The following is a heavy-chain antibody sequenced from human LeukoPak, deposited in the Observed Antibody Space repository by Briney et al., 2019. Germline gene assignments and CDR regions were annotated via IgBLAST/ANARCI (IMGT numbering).Heavy chain of an antibody. Sequence: ASLKVSCKASDYTFTSYSITWVRQAPGQGLEWMAWISTFNGNTKYAQKFQGRVTMTTDTSTSTAYMELRSLRSDDTAVYYCARGNWNDPKVHSDYWGQGTLVTVSS. D-gene: IGHD1-1*01. CDR3: ARGNWNDPKVHSDY. J-gene: IGHJ4*02. V-gene: IGHV1-18*01. CDR1: DYTFTSYS. CDR2: ISTFNGNT.